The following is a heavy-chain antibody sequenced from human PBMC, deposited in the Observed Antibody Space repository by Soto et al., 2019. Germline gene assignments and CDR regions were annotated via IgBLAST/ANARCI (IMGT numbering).Heavy chain of an antibody. CDR3: ARVGHVVVVTAALDF. CDR1: GDTFTDYY. CDR2: VNPSGGPT. V-gene: IGHV1-46*01. Sequence: QVQLVQSGAEVKKAGASVKVSCKASGDTFTDYYIHWVRQAPGQGLEWMGTVNPSGGPTTYAQHFLGTMPMTTDTSTTTLYLELPSLTSEDTALYYCARVGHVVVVTAALDFWGQGTLVTVSS. D-gene: IGHD2-21*02. J-gene: IGHJ4*02.